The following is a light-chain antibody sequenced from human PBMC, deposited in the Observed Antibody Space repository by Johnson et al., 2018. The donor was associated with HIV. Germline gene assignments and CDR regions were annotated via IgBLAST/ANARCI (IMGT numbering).Light chain of an antibody. CDR2: DNN. CDR3: GTWDSSLSAGG. Sequence: QSVLTQPPSVSAAPGQRVTISCSGSSSNIGNNYVSWYQQLPGTAPKLLIYDNNKRPSGIPDRFSGSKSGTSATLGITGLQTGDEADYYCGTWDSSLSAGGLGTWTKVTVL. J-gene: IGLJ1*01. V-gene: IGLV1-51*01. CDR1: SSNIGNNY.